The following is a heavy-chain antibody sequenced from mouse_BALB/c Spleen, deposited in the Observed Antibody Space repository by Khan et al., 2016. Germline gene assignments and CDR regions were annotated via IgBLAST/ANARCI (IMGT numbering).Heavy chain of an antibody. CDR2: ISYGGIST. CDR3: VRRPYYYGSDDGYFDV. J-gene: IGHJ1*01. D-gene: IGHD1-1*02. Sequence: EVQLEESGGDLVKPGGSLKLSCAASGFTLSDYYMYWVRQTPERRLEWVATISYGGISTYYSDSVKWPFTITRNKAKQNLNQQMSSRRSEDRAMYYCVRRPYYYGSDDGYFDVWGPGTTVTVSS. CDR1: GFTLSDYY. V-gene: IGHV5-4*02.